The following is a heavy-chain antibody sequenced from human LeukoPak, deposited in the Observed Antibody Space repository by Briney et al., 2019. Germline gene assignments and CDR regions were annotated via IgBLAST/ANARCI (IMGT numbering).Heavy chain of an antibody. CDR1: GYTFTGYY. CDR2: INPNSGGT. D-gene: IGHD2/OR15-2a*01. Sequence: GASVKVSCKASGYTFTGYYMHWVRQAPGQGLEWMGWINPNSGGTNYAQKFQGRVTMTRDMSTSTVYMELSSLRSDDTAVYYCARPLGSLKEYWWFDPWGQGTLVTVSS. J-gene: IGHJ5*02. CDR3: ARPLGSLKEYWWFDP. V-gene: IGHV1-2*02.